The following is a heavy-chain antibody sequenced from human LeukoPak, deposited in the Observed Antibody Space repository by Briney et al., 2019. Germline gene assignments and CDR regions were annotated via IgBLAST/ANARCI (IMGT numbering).Heavy chain of an antibody. CDR1: GGSFSSY. CDR2: INHSGST. V-gene: IGHV4-34*01. CDR3: ARALRWFGDMDV. J-gene: IGHJ6*02. Sequence: PSETLSLTCAVYGGSFSSYWSWIRQPPGKGLEWIGEINHSGSTNYNPSLKSRVTISVDTSKNQFSLKLSSVTAADTAVYYCARALRWFGDMDVWGQGTTVTVSS. D-gene: IGHD3-10*01.